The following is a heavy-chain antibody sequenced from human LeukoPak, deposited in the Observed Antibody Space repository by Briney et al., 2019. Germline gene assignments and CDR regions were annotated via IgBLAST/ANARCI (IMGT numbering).Heavy chain of an antibody. CDR2: ISSNGGST. V-gene: IGHV3-64*01. J-gene: IGHJ3*02. CDR1: GLTFSSYA. D-gene: IGHD1-26*01. Sequence: GGSLRLSCAASGLTFSSYAMHWVRQAPGKGLEYVSAISSNGGSTYYANSVKGRFTISRDNSKNTLYLQMGSLRAEDMAVYYCARGLRGYDAFDIWGQGTMVTVSS. CDR3: ARGLRGYDAFDI.